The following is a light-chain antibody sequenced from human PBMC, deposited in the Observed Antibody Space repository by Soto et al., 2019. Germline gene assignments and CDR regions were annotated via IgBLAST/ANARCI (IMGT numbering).Light chain of an antibody. CDR3: SSYTTSNTRQIV. J-gene: IGLJ1*01. CDR1: SSDVVGYNY. V-gene: IGLV2-14*03. Sequence: QSVLTRPASVSGSPGQSITISCTGTSSDVVGYNYVSWYQHHPGKAPKLLIYDVSNRPSGISTRFSGSKSDNTASLTISGLQPEDEADYYCSSYTTSNTRQIVFGTGTKVTVL. CDR2: DVS.